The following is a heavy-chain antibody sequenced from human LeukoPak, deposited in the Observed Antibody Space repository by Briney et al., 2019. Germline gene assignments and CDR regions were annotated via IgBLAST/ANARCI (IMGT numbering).Heavy chain of an antibody. Sequence: GGSLRLSCAASGFTVSSNEMSWVRQAPGKGLEWVSSISGGSTYYADSRKGRFTISRDNSKNTLHLQMNSLRAEDTADYYCAKEGDRGEALYYYYMDVWGNGTTVTVSS. D-gene: IGHD3-10*01. V-gene: IGHV3-38-3*01. CDR1: GFTVSSNE. CDR2: ISGGST. CDR3: AKEGDRGEALYYYYMDV. J-gene: IGHJ6*03.